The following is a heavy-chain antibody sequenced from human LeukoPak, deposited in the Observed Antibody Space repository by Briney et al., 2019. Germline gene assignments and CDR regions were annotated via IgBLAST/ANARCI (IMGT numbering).Heavy chain of an antibody. CDR3: ASTPDGYSSGYLPDC. V-gene: IGHV3-30*03. Sequence: GRSLRLSCAASGFTFSSYGMHWVRQAPGKGLEWVAVISYDGSNKYYADSVKGRFTISRDNSKNTLYLQMNSLRAEDTAVYYCASTPDGYSSGYLPDCWGQGTLVTVSS. D-gene: IGHD6-19*01. J-gene: IGHJ4*02. CDR2: ISYDGSNK. CDR1: GFTFSSYG.